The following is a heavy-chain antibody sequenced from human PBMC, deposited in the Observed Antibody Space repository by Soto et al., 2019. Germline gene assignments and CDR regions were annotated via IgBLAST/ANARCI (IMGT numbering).Heavy chain of an antibody. CDR2: IYYSGST. V-gene: IGHV4-31*03. J-gene: IGHJ4*02. D-gene: IGHD3-22*01. CDR3: ARAPGHYDSSGYYDY. Sequence: SETLSLTCTVSGGSISSGGYYWSWIRQHPGKGLEWIGYIYYSGSTYYNPSLKSRVTISVDTSKNQFSLKLSSVTAADTAVYYCARAPGHYDSSGYYDYWGQGTLVTVSS. CDR1: GGSISSGGYY.